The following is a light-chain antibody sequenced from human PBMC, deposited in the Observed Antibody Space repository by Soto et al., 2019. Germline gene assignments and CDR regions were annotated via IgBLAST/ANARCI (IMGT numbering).Light chain of an antibody. CDR2: SAS. CDR1: QTISRY. J-gene: IGKJ1*01. Sequence: DIQMTQSPSSLSASVGDRVTITCRASQTISRYLNWYQQRPGKAPNLLIYSASSLQSGVPSNSSGSGSGTDFTLTISGLQLEDFATYYCQQSFTTPRTFGQGTKVDIK. CDR3: QQSFTTPRT. V-gene: IGKV1-39*01.